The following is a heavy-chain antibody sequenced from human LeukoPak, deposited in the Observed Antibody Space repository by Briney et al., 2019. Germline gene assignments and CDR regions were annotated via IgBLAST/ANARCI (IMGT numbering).Heavy chain of an antibody. J-gene: IGHJ4*02. CDR3: ARPPSPYCSSTSCSLDY. V-gene: IGHV3-48*04. Sequence: GGSLRLSCAASGFTFSSYSMNWVRQAPGKGLEWVSYISSSSSTIYYADSVKGRFTISRDNAKNSLYLQMNSLRAEDTAVYYCARPPSPYCSSTSCSLDYWGQGTLVTVSS. D-gene: IGHD2-2*01. CDR1: GFTFSSYS. CDR2: ISSSSSTI.